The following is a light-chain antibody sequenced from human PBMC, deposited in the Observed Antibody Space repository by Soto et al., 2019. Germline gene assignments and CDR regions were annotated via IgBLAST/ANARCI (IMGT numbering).Light chain of an antibody. CDR2: LNSDGTY. CDR3: QTWGTGIVV. Sequence: QLVLTQSPSASASLGASVKLTCTLSSGYTYYAIAWHQQQPEKGPRYLLKLNSDGTYSNGDGIPDRFSGSSSGAERYLTISSLQSEDEADYYCQTWGTGIVVFGGGTKLTVL. V-gene: IGLV4-69*01. CDR1: SGYTYYA. J-gene: IGLJ2*01.